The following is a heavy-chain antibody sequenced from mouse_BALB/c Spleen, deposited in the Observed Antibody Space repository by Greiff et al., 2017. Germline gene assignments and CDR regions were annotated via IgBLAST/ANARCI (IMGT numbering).Heavy chain of an antibody. Sequence: EVQLVESGGGLVKPGGSLKLSCAASGFTFSSYAMSWVRQTPEKRLEWVATISSGGSYTYYPDSVKGRFTISRDNAKNTLYLQMSSLRSEDTAMYYCARQGYSMDYWGQGTSVTVSS. D-gene: IGHD3-2*02. CDR1: GFTFSSYA. CDR2: ISSGGSYT. J-gene: IGHJ4*01. CDR3: ARQGYSMDY. V-gene: IGHV5-9-3*01.